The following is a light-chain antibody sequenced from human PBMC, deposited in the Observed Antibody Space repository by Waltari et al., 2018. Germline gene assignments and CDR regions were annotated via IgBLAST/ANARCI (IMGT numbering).Light chain of an antibody. CDR3: QHYVRLPAT. Sequence: EIVLTQSPGTLSLSPGERATLSCRASQSVGRTLAWYPQKPGQAPRLLMYGASSRATGTPDRFSVSGSGTDFSLTISRLEPEDFAVYYCQHYVRLPATFGQGTKVEIK. CDR1: QSVGRT. J-gene: IGKJ1*01. CDR2: GAS. V-gene: IGKV3-20*01.